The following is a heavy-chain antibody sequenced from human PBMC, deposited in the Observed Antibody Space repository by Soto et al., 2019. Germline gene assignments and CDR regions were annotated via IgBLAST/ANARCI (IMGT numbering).Heavy chain of an antibody. J-gene: IGHJ4*02. CDR3: ARRRGSSGWKTNFDF. D-gene: IGHD6-19*01. Sequence: EVQLVESGGGLVQPGGSLRLSCAASGFTFSSYWMHWVRQAPGKGLLWVSRIYNDGSSTSYADSVKGRFTISIDNAKNTLYLQMNSLRAEDTAVYYCARRRGSSGWKTNFDFWGQGTLVTVSS. CDR2: IYNDGSST. V-gene: IGHV3-74*01. CDR1: GFTFSSYW.